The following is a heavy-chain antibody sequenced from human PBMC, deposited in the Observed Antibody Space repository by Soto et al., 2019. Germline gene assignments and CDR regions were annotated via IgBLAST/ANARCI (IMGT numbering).Heavy chain of an antibody. D-gene: IGHD6-19*01. Sequence: EVQLLESGGGLVQPGGSLRLSCAASGFTFSSYAMSWVRQAPGKGLEWVSAISGSGGSTYYADSVKGRFTISRDNSKNTLYLQMNSLRAEDTAVYYCARAGSSGWYYYGMDVWGQGTTVTVSS. CDR1: GFTFSSYA. CDR3: ARAGSSGWYYYGMDV. J-gene: IGHJ6*02. V-gene: IGHV3-23*01. CDR2: ISGSGGST.